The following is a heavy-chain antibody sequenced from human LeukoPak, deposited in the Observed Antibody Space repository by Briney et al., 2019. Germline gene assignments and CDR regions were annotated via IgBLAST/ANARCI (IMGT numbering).Heavy chain of an antibody. D-gene: IGHD3-10*01. CDR3: ARVGGSGSYSPIYYYYYMDV. CDR2: IYYSVST. CDR1: GDSISSSSFY. V-gene: IGHV4-39*07. J-gene: IGHJ6*03. Sequence: KSSETLSLTCTVSGDSISSSSFYWGWIRQPPGKGLEWIGIIYYSVSTYYNPSLKSRVTISVDTSKNQFSLKLSPVTAADTAVYYCARVGGSGSYSPIYYYYYMDVWGKGTTVTISS.